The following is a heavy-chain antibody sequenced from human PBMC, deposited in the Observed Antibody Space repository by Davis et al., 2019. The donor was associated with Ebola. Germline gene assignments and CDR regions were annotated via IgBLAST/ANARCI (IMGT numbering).Heavy chain of an antibody. J-gene: IGHJ4*02. Sequence: PGGSLRLSCAASGFILSGSSLHWVRQASGKGLEWVGRIRSKANSYATAYAASVKGRFTISRDDSKNTAYLQMNSLKTEDTAVYYCTGTLYDSSGIHDYWGQGTLVTVSS. CDR2: IRSKANSYAT. CDR3: TGTLYDSSGIHDY. D-gene: IGHD3-22*01. CDR1: GFILSGSS. V-gene: IGHV3-73*01.